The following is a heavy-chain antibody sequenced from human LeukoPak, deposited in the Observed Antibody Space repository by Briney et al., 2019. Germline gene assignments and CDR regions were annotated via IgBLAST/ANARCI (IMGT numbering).Heavy chain of an antibody. CDR2: ISSSSSYI. CDR3: AKYPYYYYYMDV. J-gene: IGHJ6*03. CDR1: GFTFSSYS. Sequence: PGGSLRLSCAASGFTFSSYSMNWVRQAPGKGLEWVSSISSSSSYIYYAYSVKGRFTISRDNAKNSLYLQMNSLRAEDTAVYYCAKYPYYYYYMDVWGKGTTVTVSS. V-gene: IGHV3-21*01. D-gene: IGHD2-2*01.